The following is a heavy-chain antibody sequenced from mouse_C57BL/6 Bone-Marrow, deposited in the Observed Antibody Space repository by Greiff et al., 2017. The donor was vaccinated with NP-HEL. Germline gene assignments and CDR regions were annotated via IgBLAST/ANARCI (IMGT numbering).Heavy chain of an antibody. CDR2: INPNNGGT. Sequence: EVQLQQSGPELVKPGASVKIPCKASGYTFTDYNMDWVKQSHGKSLEWIGDINPNNGGTIYNQKFKGKATLTVDKSSSTAYMELRSLTSEDTAVYYCASIYYGSSYFAYWGQGTLVTVSA. V-gene: IGHV1-18*01. CDR1: GYTFTDYN. CDR3: ASIYYGSSYFAY. D-gene: IGHD1-1*01. J-gene: IGHJ3*01.